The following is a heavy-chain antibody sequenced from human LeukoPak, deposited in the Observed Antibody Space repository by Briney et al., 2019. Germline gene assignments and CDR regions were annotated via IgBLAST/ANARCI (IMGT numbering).Heavy chain of an antibody. D-gene: IGHD3-10*01. V-gene: IGHV4-31*03. Sequence: PSETLSLTCTVSGGSVRNGGYYWTWIRQHPGNGLEWIAYNEYSGSTYYNPSLKSRVTLSVDTSKNQFSLKLSSVTAADTAVYYCARDNRRFGEKGGMDVWGQGTTVTVSS. CDR1: GGSVRNGGYY. J-gene: IGHJ6*02. CDR2: NEYSGST. CDR3: ARDNRRFGEKGGMDV.